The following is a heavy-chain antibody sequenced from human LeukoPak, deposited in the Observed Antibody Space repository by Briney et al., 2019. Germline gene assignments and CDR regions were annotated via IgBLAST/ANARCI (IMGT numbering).Heavy chain of an antibody. Sequence: ASVKVSCKASGYTFTGYYMHWVRQAPGQGLEWMGWINPNSGGTNYAQKFQGRVAMTRDSSIGAAYMELSRLRSDDTAVYYCARVGDYDILTGPNYYGMDVWGQGTTVTVSS. CDR3: ARVGDYDILTGPNYYGMDV. V-gene: IGHV1-2*02. D-gene: IGHD3-9*01. CDR1: GYTFTGYY. J-gene: IGHJ6*02. CDR2: INPNSGGT.